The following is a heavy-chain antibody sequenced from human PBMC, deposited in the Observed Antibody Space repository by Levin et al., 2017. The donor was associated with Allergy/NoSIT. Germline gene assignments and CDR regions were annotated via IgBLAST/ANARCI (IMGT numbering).Heavy chain of an antibody. J-gene: IGHJ5*02. D-gene: IGHD6-19*01. CDR3: AHRRVAVAGDNWFDP. CDR1: GFSLSTSGVG. V-gene: IGHV2-5*02. Sequence: SGPTLVKPTQTLTLTCTFSGFSLSTSGVGVGWIRQPPGKALEWLALIYWDDDKRYSPSLKSRLTITKDTSKNQVVLTMTNMDPVDTATYYCAHRRVAVAGDNWFDPWGQGTLVTVSS. CDR2: IYWDDDK.